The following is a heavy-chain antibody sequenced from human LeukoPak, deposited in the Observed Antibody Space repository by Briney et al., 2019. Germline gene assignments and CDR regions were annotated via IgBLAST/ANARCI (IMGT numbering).Heavy chain of an antibody. V-gene: IGHV3-33*01. Sequence: PGGSLRLSCAASGFTFSSYGMHWVRQAPGKGLEWVAVIWYDGSNKYYADSVKGRFTISRDNSKNTLYLQMNSLRAEDTAVYYCARGTIFGVVTAFDYWGQGTLVTVSS. D-gene: IGHD3-3*01. CDR1: GFTFSSYG. J-gene: IGHJ4*02. CDR2: IWYDGSNK. CDR3: ARGTIFGVVTAFDY.